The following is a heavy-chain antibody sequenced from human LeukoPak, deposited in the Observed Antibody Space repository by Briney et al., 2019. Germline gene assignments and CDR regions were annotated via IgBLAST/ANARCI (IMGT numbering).Heavy chain of an antibody. J-gene: IGHJ4*02. V-gene: IGHV1-18*01. CDR2: ISVYNGNT. CDR1: GYTFSSKG. Sequence: ASLKVSCKTSGYTFSSKGITWVRQAPGQGLEWMGWISVYNGNTKYAQKLQGRVTMTTDTSTTTAYMELRSLRSDDTAMYYCARDINAYGDSPSDYWGQGTLVTVSS. D-gene: IGHD4-17*01. CDR3: ARDINAYGDSPSDY.